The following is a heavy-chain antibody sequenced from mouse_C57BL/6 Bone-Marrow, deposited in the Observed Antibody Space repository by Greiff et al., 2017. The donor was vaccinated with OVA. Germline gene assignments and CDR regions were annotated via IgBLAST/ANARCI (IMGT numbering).Heavy chain of an antibody. CDR1: GYTFTDYY. CDR2: IYPGSGNT. Sequence: QVQLQQSGAELVRPGASVKLSCKASGYTFTDYYINWVKQRPGQGLEWIARIYPGSGNTYYNEKFKGKATLTAEKSSSTAYMQLSSLTSEDSAVYFCARKGYYGSSRYFDVWGTGTTVTVSS. D-gene: IGHD1-1*01. CDR3: ARKGYYGSSRYFDV. V-gene: IGHV1-76*01. J-gene: IGHJ1*03.